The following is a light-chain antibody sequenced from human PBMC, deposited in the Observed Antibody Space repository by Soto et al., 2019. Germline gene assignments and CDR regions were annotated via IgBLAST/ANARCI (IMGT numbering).Light chain of an antibody. V-gene: IGKV3-11*01. Sequence: EIVLTQSPATLSLSPGERATLSCRAGQSISSYLAWYQQKPGQAPRLLIYDASNRATGIPARFSGSGSGTDFTLTISTLETEDFAVYYCQQRTNWPRTFGQGTKVEI. CDR3: QQRTNWPRT. J-gene: IGKJ1*01. CDR1: QSISSY. CDR2: DAS.